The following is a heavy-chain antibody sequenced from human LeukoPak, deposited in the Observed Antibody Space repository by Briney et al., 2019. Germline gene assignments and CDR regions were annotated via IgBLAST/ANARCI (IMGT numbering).Heavy chain of an antibody. Sequence: SETLSLTCAVYGGSFSGYYWSWIRQPPGKGLEWIGEINHSGSTNDNPSLKSRVTISVDTSKNQFSLKLSSVTAADTAVYYCTRGGGAFDIWGQGTMVTVSS. CDR2: INHSGST. V-gene: IGHV4-34*01. D-gene: IGHD3-16*01. CDR1: GGSFSGYY. CDR3: TRGGGAFDI. J-gene: IGHJ3*02.